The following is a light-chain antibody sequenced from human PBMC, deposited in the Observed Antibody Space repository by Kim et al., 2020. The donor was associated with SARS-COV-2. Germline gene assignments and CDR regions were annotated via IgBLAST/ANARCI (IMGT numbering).Light chain of an antibody. Sequence: SSELTQDPAVSVALGQTVRITCQGDSIRKYYGAWYQQKPGQAPVLLIYNKNNRPSGIPDRFSVSTSGNTASLTITGAQAEDEADYYCNSRDNSADRLGVFGGGTQLTVL. CDR3: NSRDNSADRLGV. CDR1: SIRKYY. J-gene: IGLJ3*02. CDR2: NKN. V-gene: IGLV3-19*01.